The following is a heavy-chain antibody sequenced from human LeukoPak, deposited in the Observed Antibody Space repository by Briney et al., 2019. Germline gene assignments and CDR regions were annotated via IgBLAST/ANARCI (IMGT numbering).Heavy chain of an antibody. V-gene: IGHV4-4*07. Sequence: SETLSLTCAVYGGSFSGYYWSWIRQPAGKGLEWIGRIYTSGSTNYNPSLKSRVTMSVDTSKNQFSLKLSSVTAADTAVYYCARDVHYYDSSGHVALAWFDPWGQGTLVTVSS. CDR3: ARDVHYYDSSGHVALAWFDP. CDR1: GGSFSGYY. D-gene: IGHD3-22*01. J-gene: IGHJ5*02. CDR2: IYTSGST.